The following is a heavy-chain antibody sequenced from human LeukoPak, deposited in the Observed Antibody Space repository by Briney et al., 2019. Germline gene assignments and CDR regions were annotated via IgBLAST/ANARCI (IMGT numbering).Heavy chain of an antibody. D-gene: IGHD2-21*02. Sequence: GGSLRLSCAASGFTFSSYSMNWVRQAPGKGLEWVSSISSSSSYIYYADSVKGRFTISRDNAKNSLYLQMNSLRAEDTAVYYCARAVRYCGGDYYLDGSYNWFDPWGQGTLVTVSS. J-gene: IGHJ5*02. CDR3: ARAVRYCGGDYYLDGSYNWFDP. V-gene: IGHV3-21*01. CDR1: GFTFSSYS. CDR2: ISSSSSYI.